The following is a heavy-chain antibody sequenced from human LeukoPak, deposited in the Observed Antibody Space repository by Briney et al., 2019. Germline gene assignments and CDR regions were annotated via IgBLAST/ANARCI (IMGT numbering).Heavy chain of an antibody. Sequence: GGSLRLSCAASGFTFSRYSMNWVRQAPGKGLEWVSSISSSSSYIYYADSVKGRFTISRDNAKNSLYLQMNSLRAEDTAVYYCASGVTVTGDYWGQGTLVTVSS. CDR2: ISSSSSYI. J-gene: IGHJ4*02. V-gene: IGHV3-21*01. CDR1: GFTFSRYS. CDR3: ASGVTVTGDY. D-gene: IGHD4-17*01.